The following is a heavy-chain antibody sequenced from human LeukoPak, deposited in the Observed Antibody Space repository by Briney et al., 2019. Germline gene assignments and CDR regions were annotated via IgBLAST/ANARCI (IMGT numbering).Heavy chain of an antibody. Sequence: GGSLRLSCATSGFTFSLYWMNWVRQAPGKGLEWVAVIWYDGSNKYYADSVKGRFTISRDNSKNTLYLQMNSLRAEDTAVYYCARDLSGGSYYSFQHWGQGTLVTVSS. V-gene: IGHV3-33*08. D-gene: IGHD1-26*01. CDR1: GFTFSLYW. CDR2: IWYDGSNK. J-gene: IGHJ1*01. CDR3: ARDLSGGSYYSFQH.